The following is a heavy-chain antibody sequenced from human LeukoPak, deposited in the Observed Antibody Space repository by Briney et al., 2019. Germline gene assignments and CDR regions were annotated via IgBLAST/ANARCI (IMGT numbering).Heavy chain of an antibody. CDR2: ISSSSYI. D-gene: IGHD2-21*02. CDR1: GFTFSSYS. CDR3: ARDAGEDIVVVTVIRYYYYYGMDV. Sequence: NPGGSLRLSCAASGFTFSSYSMNWVRQAPGKGLEWVSSISSSSYIYYADSAKGRFTISRDNAKNSLYLQMNSLRAEDTAVYYCARDAGEDIVVVTVIRYYYYYGMDVWGQGTTVTVSS. J-gene: IGHJ6*02. V-gene: IGHV3-21*01.